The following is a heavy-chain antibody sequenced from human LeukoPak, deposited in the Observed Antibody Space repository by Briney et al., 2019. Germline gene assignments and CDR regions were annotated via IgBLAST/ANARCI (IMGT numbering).Heavy chain of an antibody. CDR1: GGSISSSNW. V-gene: IGHV4-4*02. D-gene: IGHD3-10*01. CDR3: ARIRGFGADYYYYYMDV. Sequence: SETLSLTCAVSGGSISSSNWWSWVRQPPGKGLEWIGEIHHSGRTNYNPSLKSRVTISVDKSKNQFSLKLSSVTAADTAVYYCARIRGFGADYYYYYMDVWGKGTTVTVSS. CDR2: IHHSGRT. J-gene: IGHJ6*03.